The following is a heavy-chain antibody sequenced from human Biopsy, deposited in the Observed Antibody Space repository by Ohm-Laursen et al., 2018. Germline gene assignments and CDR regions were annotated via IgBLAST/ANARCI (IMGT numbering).Heavy chain of an antibody. Sequence: GTLSLTWNVSGGDINNYYWSWIRQPPGKGLEWIGHIYYSVMTNYNPSLQSRVSISVDTSRNQVSLTLSSVTAADTAVYYCARDSGILNYGNFKYYHYYGMDVWGQGTKVTVSS. CDR3: ARDSGILNYGNFKYYHYYGMDV. CDR2: IYYSVMT. J-gene: IGHJ6*02. D-gene: IGHD4-11*01. V-gene: IGHV4-59*01. CDR1: GGDINNYY.